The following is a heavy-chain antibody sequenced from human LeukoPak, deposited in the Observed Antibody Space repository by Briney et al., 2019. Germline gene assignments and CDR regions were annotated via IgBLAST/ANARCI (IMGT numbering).Heavy chain of an antibody. V-gene: IGHV4-39*01. CDR1: GGSISSGGYY. D-gene: IGHD3-10*01. CDR2: IYYSGST. CDR3: ASTNVLLWFGELSKTAYFDY. Sequence: SQTLSLTCTVSGGSISSGGYYWSWIRQPPGKGLEWIGSIYYSGSTYYNPSLKSRVTISVDTSKNQFSLKLSSVTAADTAVYYCASTNVLLWFGELSKTAYFDYWGQGTLVTVSS. J-gene: IGHJ4*02.